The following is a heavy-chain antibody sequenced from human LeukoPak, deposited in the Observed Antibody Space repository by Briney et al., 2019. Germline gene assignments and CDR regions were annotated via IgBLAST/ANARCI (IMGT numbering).Heavy chain of an antibody. D-gene: IGHD3-3*01. Sequence: PSETLSLTCTVSGGSISSYYWSWIRQPPGKGLEWIGYIYYSGSTNYNPSLKSRVTISVDTSKNQFSLKPSSVTAADTAVYYCARGPSGYGDYYGMDVWGQGTTVTVSS. CDR2: IYYSGST. J-gene: IGHJ6*02. CDR3: ARGPSGYGDYYGMDV. V-gene: IGHV4-59*08. CDR1: GGSISSYY.